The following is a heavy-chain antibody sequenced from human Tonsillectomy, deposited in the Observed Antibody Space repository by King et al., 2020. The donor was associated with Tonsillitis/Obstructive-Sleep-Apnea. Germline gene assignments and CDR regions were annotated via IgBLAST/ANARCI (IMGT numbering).Heavy chain of an antibody. CDR1: GFTFSSHN. D-gene: IGHD5-12*01. V-gene: IGHV3-48*02. CDR3: ARDSYSGYEPYDY. CDR2: ISSSSSTI. J-gene: IGHJ4*02. Sequence: VQLVESGGGLVQPGGSLRLSCAASGFTFSSHNMSWVRQAPGKGLEWVSFISSSSSTIYYADSVKGRFTISRDNAKNSLFLQMNSLRDEDTAVYYCARDSYSGYEPYDYWGQGTLVTVSS.